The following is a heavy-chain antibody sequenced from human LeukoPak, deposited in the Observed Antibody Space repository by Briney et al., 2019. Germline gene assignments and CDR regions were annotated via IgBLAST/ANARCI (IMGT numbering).Heavy chain of an antibody. CDR3: ARSICSSTSCYTGDDY. CDR1: GGSISSSSYY. J-gene: IGHJ4*02. D-gene: IGHD2-2*02. V-gene: IGHV4-39*01. Sequence: SETLSLTCTVSGGSISSSSYYWGWIRQPPGKGLEWIGSIYYSGSTYYNPSLKSRATISVDTSKNQFSLKLSSVTAADTAVYYCARSICSSTSCYTGDDYWGQGTLVTVSS. CDR2: IYYSGST.